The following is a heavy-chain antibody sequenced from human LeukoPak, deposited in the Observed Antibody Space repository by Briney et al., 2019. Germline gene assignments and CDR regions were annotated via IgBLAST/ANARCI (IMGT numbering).Heavy chain of an antibody. CDR2: VYYSGST. Sequence: SETLSLTRTVSGGSIRSSTYYWGWIRQPPSKGLEWIGSVYYSGSTYYNPSLKSRLTMSVDTSKNQLSLKLSSVTAADTAVYYCARLSSGKRPPDYWGQGTLVTVSS. V-gene: IGHV4-39*01. CDR3: ARLSSGKRPPDY. D-gene: IGHD1-14*01. CDR1: GGSIRSSTYY. J-gene: IGHJ4*02.